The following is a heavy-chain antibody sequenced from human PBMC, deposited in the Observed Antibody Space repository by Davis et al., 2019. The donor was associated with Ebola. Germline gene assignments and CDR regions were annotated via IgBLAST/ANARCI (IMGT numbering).Heavy chain of an antibody. Sequence: PGGSLRLSCTASGFTSGASAISWVRQAPGKWLEWVGFIRSKANGGNTEYAASVKGKFTISRDDSKSIAYLQMNSPKTEDTAVYYCTRDLKQPPPSYYYGMDVWGQGTTVTVSS. D-gene: IGHD6-13*01. CDR2: IRSKANGGNT. CDR3: TRDLKQPPPSYYYGMDV. CDR1: GFTSGASA. V-gene: IGHV3-49*04. J-gene: IGHJ6*02.